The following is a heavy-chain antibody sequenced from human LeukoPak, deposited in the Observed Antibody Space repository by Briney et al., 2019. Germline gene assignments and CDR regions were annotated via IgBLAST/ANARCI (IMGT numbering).Heavy chain of an antibody. J-gene: IGHJ4*02. V-gene: IGHV3-23*01. Sequence: GGSLRLSCAASGFTFSSYAMGWVRQAPGKGLEWVSAISGSGGSTYYADSVKGRFTISRDNAKNSLYLQMNSLRAEDTAVYYCARGDFWSGYYFDYWGQGTLVTVSS. CDR2: ISGSGGST. CDR3: ARGDFWSGYYFDY. D-gene: IGHD3-3*01. CDR1: GFTFSSYA.